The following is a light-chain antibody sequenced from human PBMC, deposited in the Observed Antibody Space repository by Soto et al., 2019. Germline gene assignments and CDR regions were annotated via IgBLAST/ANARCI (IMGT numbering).Light chain of an antibody. CDR3: QQYGSPPWT. Sequence: EIVLTHSPGTLALSPGERATLSCRASQSVSSSYLAGYRRKPGQAPRLLLYGASSRATGIPDRFSGSGSGTDFTLTISRLEPEDFAVYYCQQYGSPPWTVGQGTKVEIK. J-gene: IGKJ1*01. CDR2: GAS. V-gene: IGKV3-20*01. CDR1: QSVSSSY.